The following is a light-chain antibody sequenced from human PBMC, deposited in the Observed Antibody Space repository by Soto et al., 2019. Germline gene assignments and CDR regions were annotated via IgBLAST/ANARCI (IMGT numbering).Light chain of an antibody. Sequence: QSVLTQPPSVSGAPGQRVTISCTGSSSNIGAGYDVHWYQQLPGTAPKLLIYGNSNRPSGVPDRFSGSKSGTSASLAITWLQAEDDADYYCQSYDSSLSVVFGGGTKLTVL. CDR3: QSYDSSLSVV. J-gene: IGLJ2*01. CDR1: SSNIGAGYD. V-gene: IGLV1-40*01. CDR2: GNS.